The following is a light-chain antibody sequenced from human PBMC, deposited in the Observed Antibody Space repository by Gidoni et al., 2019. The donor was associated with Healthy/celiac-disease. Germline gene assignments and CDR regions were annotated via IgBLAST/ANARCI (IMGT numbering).Light chain of an antibody. J-gene: IGKJ2*01. CDR1: QSIRSY. CDR2: AAS. CDR3: KQGYSTPYT. Sequence: DIQMPQSPSSLSSSVGDRVTIPCRASQSIRSYLNWYQQKPGKAPKLLIYAASSLQSGVPARFSGSGSGTDFTLNISSLQAEDFATYYCKQGYSTPYTFGQGTKLEIK. V-gene: IGKV1-39*01.